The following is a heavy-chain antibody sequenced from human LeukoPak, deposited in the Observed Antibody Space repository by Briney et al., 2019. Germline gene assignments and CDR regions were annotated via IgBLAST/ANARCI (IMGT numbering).Heavy chain of an antibody. CDR2: IIPIFGTA. J-gene: IGHJ4*02. V-gene: IGHV1-69*13. D-gene: IGHD3-22*01. CDR1: GGTFSSYA. CDR3: ARVSRDSSGYYYRHFDY. Sequence: SVKVSCKASGGTFSSYAISWVRQAPGQGLEWMGGIIPIFGTANYAQKFQGRVTITADESTSTAYMELSSLRSEDTAVYYCARVSRDSSGYYYRHFDYWGQGTLVTVSS.